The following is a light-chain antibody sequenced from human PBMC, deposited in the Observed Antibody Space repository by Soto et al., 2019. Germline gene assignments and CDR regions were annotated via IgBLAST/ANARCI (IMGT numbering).Light chain of an antibody. V-gene: IGKV3-15*01. J-gene: IGKJ1*01. CDR1: QSVSSS. CDR2: GSS. Sequence: EVVMTQSPATLSVSPGDTATLSCRASQSVSSSLAWYQQKPGQPPRLLIYGSSTRATGVPARFSGSGSGTEFTLTISSLQPDDFATYYCQQYNSYWTFGQGTKVDIK. CDR3: QQYNSYWT.